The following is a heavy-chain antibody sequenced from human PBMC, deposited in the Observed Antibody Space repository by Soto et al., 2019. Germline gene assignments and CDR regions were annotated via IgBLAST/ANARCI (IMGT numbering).Heavy chain of an antibody. D-gene: IGHD2-21*02. V-gene: IGHV4-59*01. CDR2: FHNSGNP. CDR1: GGSISGYH. Sequence: SETLSLTCSISGGSISGYHWNWIRQTPGKGVEWIGYFHNSGNPKYSSSFKSRVTISVDTSKNQFSLKLNSVTAADTTVYYCARDLWGYCGTDCYPLDVWGQGTTVTVSS. J-gene: IGHJ6*02. CDR3: ARDLWGYCGTDCYPLDV.